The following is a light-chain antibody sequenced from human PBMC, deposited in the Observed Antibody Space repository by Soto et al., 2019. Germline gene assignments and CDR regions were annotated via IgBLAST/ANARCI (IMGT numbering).Light chain of an antibody. Sequence: QSVLTQPPSVSGAPGQRVTISCTGSSSNIGTGFDVHWYQQLPGTAPKLLIYSNNQRPSGVPDRFSGSKSGTSASLAISGLRSEDEADYYCAAWDDSLSALYVFGTGTKATVL. J-gene: IGLJ1*01. V-gene: IGLV1-47*02. CDR3: AAWDDSLSALYV. CDR1: SSNIGTGFD. CDR2: SNN.